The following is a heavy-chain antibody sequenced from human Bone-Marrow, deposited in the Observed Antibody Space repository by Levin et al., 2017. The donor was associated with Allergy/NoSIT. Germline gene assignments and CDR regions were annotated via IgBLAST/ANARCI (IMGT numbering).Heavy chain of an antibody. J-gene: IGHJ5*02. D-gene: IGHD7-27*01. V-gene: IGHV3-74*03. CDR3: TRAGPNWRIDH. CDR1: GFTVSNSW. CDR2: INNDGSST. Sequence: PSETLSLTCAASGFTVSNSWMHWVRQAPGKGLLWVSLINNDGSSTTYADSVKGRFTISRDNAKNTLYLHMNSLRAEDTALYYCTRAGPNWRIDHWGQGTLVTVSS.